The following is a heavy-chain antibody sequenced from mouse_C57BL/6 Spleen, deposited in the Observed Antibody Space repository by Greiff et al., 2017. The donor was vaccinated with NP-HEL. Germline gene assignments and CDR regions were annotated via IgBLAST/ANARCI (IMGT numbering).Heavy chain of an antibody. CDR1: GFTFSSYA. CDR2: ISSGGDYI. CDR3: TRDDGYPLYAMDY. Sequence: DVMLVESGEGLVKPGGSLKLSCAASGFTFSSYAMSWVRQTPEKRLEWVAYISSGGDYIYYADTVKGRFTISRDNARNTLYLQMSSLKSEDTAMYYCTRDDGYPLYAMDYWGQGTSVTVSS. D-gene: IGHD2-3*01. V-gene: IGHV5-9-1*02. J-gene: IGHJ4*01.